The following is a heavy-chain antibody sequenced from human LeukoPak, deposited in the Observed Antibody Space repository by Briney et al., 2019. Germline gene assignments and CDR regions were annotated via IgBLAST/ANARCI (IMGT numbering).Heavy chain of an antibody. V-gene: IGHV3-23*01. CDR1: GFTFSSYA. J-gene: IGHJ6*03. Sequence: GGSLRLSCAASGFTFSSYAMIWVRQAPGKGLEWVSAISGSGRNTYYADSVKGRFTISRDNSKNTLYLQMNSLRAEDTAVYYCAKLVTGRPSGYMDVWGKGTTVTVSS. D-gene: IGHD6-6*01. CDR2: ISGSGRNT. CDR3: AKLVTGRPSGYMDV.